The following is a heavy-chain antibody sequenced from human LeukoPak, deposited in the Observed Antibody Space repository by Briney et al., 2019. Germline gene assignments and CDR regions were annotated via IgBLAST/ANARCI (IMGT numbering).Heavy chain of an antibody. CDR2: IYTSEST. J-gene: IGHJ4*02. V-gene: IGHV4-61*02. CDR3: ARVHWGGAGYRGNEFDY. D-gene: IGHD3-10*01. Sequence: PSETLSLTCTVSGDSISSGSYYWSWIRQPAGKGLEWIGRIYTSESTNYNPSLKSRVTISVDTSKNQFSLKLSSVTAADTAVYYCARVHWGGAGYRGNEFDYWGQGTLVTVSS. CDR1: GDSISSGSYY.